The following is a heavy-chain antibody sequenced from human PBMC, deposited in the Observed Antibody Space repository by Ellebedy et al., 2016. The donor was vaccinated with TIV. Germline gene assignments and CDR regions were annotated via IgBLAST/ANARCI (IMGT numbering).Heavy chain of an antibody. CDR1: GFTFSTYW. CDR2: LSPDGTDG. D-gene: IGHD3-3*01. Sequence: PGGSLRLSCAASGFTFSTYWMHWVRQVPGKGLVWVSRLSPDGTDGNHADSVRGRFSMSRDNAKNSLYLQMNGLRAEDTAVYYCARADFFGVVKRRHSYFLDVWGQGTTVTVSS. J-gene: IGHJ6*02. CDR3: ARADFFGVVKRRHSYFLDV. V-gene: IGHV3-74*01.